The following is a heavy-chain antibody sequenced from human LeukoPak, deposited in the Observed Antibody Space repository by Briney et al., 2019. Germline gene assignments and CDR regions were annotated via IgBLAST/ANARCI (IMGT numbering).Heavy chain of an antibody. J-gene: IGHJ6*03. Sequence: SETLSLTCTVSGGSISTYYWIWIRQPPGKGLEWIGYIYYSGSTNYNPSLKSRVTISADTSKNQFSLKLSSVTAADTAVYYCARGGHFFDVWGKGTTVTVSS. CDR2: IYYSGST. D-gene: IGHD3-16*01. V-gene: IGHV4-59*01. CDR1: GGSISTYY. CDR3: ARGGHFFDV.